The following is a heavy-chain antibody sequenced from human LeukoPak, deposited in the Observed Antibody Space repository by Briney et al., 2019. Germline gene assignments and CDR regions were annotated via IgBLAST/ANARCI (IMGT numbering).Heavy chain of an antibody. J-gene: IGHJ4*02. D-gene: IGHD3-10*01. CDR2: IYSGGST. V-gene: IGHV3-53*01. CDR3: AKGVMVRGVTTFDY. Sequence: GGSLRLSCAASGFTVSSNYMSWVRKAPGKGLEWVSVIYSGGSTYYADSVKGRFTISRDNSKNTLYLQLNSLRAEDTAVYYCAKGVMVRGVTTFDYWGQGTLVTVSS. CDR1: GFTVSSNY.